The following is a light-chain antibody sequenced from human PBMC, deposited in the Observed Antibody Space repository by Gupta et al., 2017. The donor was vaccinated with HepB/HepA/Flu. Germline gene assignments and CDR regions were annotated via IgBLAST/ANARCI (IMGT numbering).Light chain of an antibody. V-gene: IGKV3-11*01. CDR1: QSVSSY. J-gene: IGKJ3*01. CDR3: QQRSNWPCT. Sequence: ELVFTQSPATLSLSPGERATLSCRASQSVSSYLAWYQQKPGQAPRLLIYDASNRATGIPARFSGSGSGTDFTLTISSLEPEDFAVYYCQQRSNWPCTFGPGTKVDIK. CDR2: DAS.